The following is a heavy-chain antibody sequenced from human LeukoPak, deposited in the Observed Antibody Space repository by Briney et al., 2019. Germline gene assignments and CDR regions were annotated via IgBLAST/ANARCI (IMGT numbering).Heavy chain of an antibody. Sequence: GGSLRLSCAASGFTFSSYWMHGVRQAPGKGLVWVSRINSDGSSTSYADSVKGRFTISRDNAKNTLYLQMNSPRAEDTAMYYCARVRYSGYDFWGQGTLVTVSS. D-gene: IGHD5-12*01. CDR1: GFTFSSYW. CDR3: ARVRYSGYDF. CDR2: INSDGSST. J-gene: IGHJ4*02. V-gene: IGHV3-74*01.